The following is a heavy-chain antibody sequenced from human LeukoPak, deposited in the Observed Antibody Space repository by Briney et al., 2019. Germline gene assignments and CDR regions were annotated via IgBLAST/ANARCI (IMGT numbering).Heavy chain of an antibody. CDR2: IYYTGSS. Sequence: PSETLPLTCTVSGGSISYSSYYWGWIRQPPGKGLEWIGSIYYTGSSYYNPSLKSRVTISVDTSKNRFSLKLRSVTAADTAVYYCARDYHDIIIGCLEDDALDVWGQGTMVTVSS. CDR1: GGSISYSSYY. V-gene: IGHV4-39*02. D-gene: IGHD3-9*01. CDR3: ARDYHDIIIGCLEDDALDV. J-gene: IGHJ3*01.